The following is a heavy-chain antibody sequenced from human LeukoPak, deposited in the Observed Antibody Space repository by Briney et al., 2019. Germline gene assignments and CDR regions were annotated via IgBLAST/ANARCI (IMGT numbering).Heavy chain of an antibody. CDR3: AKDRAWNYYDSSGPFDY. J-gene: IGHJ4*02. CDR1: GFTFSSYG. V-gene: IGHV3-30*02. D-gene: IGHD3-22*01. CDR2: IRYDGSNK. Sequence: GGSLRLSCAASGFTFSSYGMHWVRQAPGKGLEWVAFIRYDGSNKYYADSVKGRYTISRDNSKNTLYLQMNSLRAEDTAVYYCAKDRAWNYYDSSGPFDYWGQGTLVTVSS.